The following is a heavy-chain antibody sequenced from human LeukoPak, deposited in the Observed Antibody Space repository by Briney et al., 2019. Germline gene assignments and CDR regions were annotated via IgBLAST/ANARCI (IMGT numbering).Heavy chain of an antibody. Sequence: SETLSLTCAVYGGSFSGYYWSRIRQPPGKGLEWIGEINHSGSTNYNPSLKSRVTISVDTSKNQFSLKLSSVTAADTAVYYCARAGITGTVHYFDYWGQGTLVTVSS. J-gene: IGHJ4*02. CDR3: ARAGITGTVHYFDY. D-gene: IGHD1-7*01. V-gene: IGHV4-34*01. CDR1: GGSFSGYY. CDR2: INHSGST.